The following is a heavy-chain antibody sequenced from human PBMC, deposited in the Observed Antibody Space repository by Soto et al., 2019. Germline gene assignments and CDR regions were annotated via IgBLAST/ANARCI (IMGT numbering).Heavy chain of an antibody. V-gene: IGHV4-31*01. CDR1: GGSITSGGYC. D-gene: IGHD3-16*01. J-gene: IGHJ4*02. CDR3: ARDGDYFCGGSPPRFSK. CDR2: IYYSGSS. Sequence: QVQLQESGPGLVKPSQTLSLTCTVSGGSITSGGYCWNWIRQHPVKGLEWMGHIYYSGSSSYNPSRKSPRTISIDSSTNQFSRKFTSVTAADMAVYYCARDGDYFCGGSPPRFSKWGQGTRGTVSS.